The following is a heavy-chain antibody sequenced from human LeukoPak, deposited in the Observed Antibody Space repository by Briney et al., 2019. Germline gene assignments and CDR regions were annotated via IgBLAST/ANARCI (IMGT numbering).Heavy chain of an antibody. J-gene: IGHJ4*02. CDR2: IYSGGDT. CDR3: ARRSGEGYFDC. D-gene: IGHD1-26*01. V-gene: IGHV3-66*01. CDR1: GFTVSSNY. Sequence: GGSLRLSCAASGFTVSSNYMTWVRQAPGKGLEWVSVIYSGGDTYYADSVKGRFTISRDNSKNTLYLQLNSLRAEDTAVYYCARRSGEGYFDCWGQGPLVTVSS.